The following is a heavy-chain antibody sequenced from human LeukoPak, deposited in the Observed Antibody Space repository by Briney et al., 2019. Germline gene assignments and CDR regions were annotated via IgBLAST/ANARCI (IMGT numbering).Heavy chain of an antibody. D-gene: IGHD3-9*01. CDR1: GGSFSGHY. J-gene: IGHJ5*02. Sequence: SETLSLTCAVYGGSFSGHYWCWIRQPPGKGLEWIGEINHSGSTSYNPSLKSRVTISVDRSKNQFSLKLSSVTAADTAVYYCARGATSYDILTGYHYNWFDPWGQGTLVTVSS. CDR2: INHSGST. V-gene: IGHV4-34*01. CDR3: ARGATSYDILTGYHYNWFDP.